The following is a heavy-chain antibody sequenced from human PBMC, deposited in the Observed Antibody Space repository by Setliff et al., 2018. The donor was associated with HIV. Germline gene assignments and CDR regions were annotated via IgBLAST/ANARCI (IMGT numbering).Heavy chain of an antibody. J-gene: IGHJ6*04. Sequence: GGSLSLSCVASGFTFSSYCMEWFRQAPGKGLEWVSSISYGSLYIYQSVSVRGRFTISRDDARQSLYLQMDNVGVEDTAVYYCARSRGRGNYHWDVWGTGTTVTVSS. V-gene: IGHV3-21*01. CDR1: GFTFSSYC. D-gene: IGHD3-10*01. CDR3: ARSRGRGNYHWDV. CDR2: ISYGSLYI.